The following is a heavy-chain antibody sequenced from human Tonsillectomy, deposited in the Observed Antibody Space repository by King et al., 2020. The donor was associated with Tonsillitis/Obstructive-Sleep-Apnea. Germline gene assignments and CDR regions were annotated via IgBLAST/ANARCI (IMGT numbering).Heavy chain of an antibody. D-gene: IGHD5-18*01. CDR3: ARTRYSYGYPFDY. CDR1: DGSISSYY. Sequence: QLQESGPGLVKPSETLSLTCTVSDGSISSYYWSWIRQPPGKGLEWMGYIYYSGSTNYNPSLKRRVTISVDTSKNQFSLKLSSVTAADTAVYYCARTRYSYGYPFDYWGQGTLVTVSS. V-gene: IGHV4-59*08. CDR2: IYYSGST. J-gene: IGHJ4*02.